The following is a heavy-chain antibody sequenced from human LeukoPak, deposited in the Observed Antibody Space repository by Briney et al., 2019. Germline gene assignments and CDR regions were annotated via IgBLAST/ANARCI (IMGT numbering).Heavy chain of an antibody. D-gene: IGHD1-7*01. CDR2: ISAYNGNT. CDR1: GYTFTSYG. V-gene: IGHV1-18*01. CDR3: ARKPYNWNYVWLDP. J-gene: IGHJ5*02. Sequence: GASVKVSCKASGYTFTSYGISWVRQAPGQGLEWMGWISAYNGNTNYAQKLQGRVTMTTDTSTSTAYMELRSLRSDDTAVYYCARKPYNWNYVWLDPWGQGTLVTVSS.